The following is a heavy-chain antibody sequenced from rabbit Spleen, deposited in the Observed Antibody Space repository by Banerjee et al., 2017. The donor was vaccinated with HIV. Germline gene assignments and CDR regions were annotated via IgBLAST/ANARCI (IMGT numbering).Heavy chain of an antibody. V-gene: IGHV1S47*01. Sequence: QEQLVESGGGLVQPGGSLKLSCKASGFDFSSYGVSWVRQAPGKGLEWIGYIDPVFGSTYYASWVNGRFTISSHNAQNTLYLQLNSLTAADTATYFCVRFGYTYGYAGYAYATPDWLDLWGPGTLVTVS. CDR3: VRFGYTYGYAGYAYATPDWLDL. J-gene: IGHJ5*01. CDR2: IDPVFGST. D-gene: IGHD6-1*01. CDR1: GFDFSSYG.